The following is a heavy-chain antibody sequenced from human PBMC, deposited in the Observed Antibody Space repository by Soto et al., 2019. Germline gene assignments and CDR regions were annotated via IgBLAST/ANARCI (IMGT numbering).Heavy chain of an antibody. CDR3: ALLKSGQYYCGMDV. D-gene: IGHD1-26*01. J-gene: IGHJ6*04. Sequence: SETLSLTCTVSGGSISSSSYYWAWIRQPPGKGLEWIGSIYYSGSTYYNPSLKSRVTISVDTSKNHFSLKLSSVSAPDTAVYYGALLKSGQYYCGMDVWGKGTRVTVPS. CDR2: IYYSGST. V-gene: IGHV4-39*02. CDR1: GGSISSSSYY.